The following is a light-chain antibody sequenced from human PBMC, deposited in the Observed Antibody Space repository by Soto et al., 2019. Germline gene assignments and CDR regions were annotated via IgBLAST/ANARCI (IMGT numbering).Light chain of an antibody. CDR1: QSVSSN. J-gene: IGKJ3*01. V-gene: IGKV3-15*01. CDR3: QQYNNWPPRVT. CDR2: GAS. Sequence: EIVMTQSPATLSVSPGERATLSCRASQSVSSNLGWYQQKPGQAPRLLIYGASTRATGIPARFSGSGSGTEFTLTISSLQSEDFAVYYCQQYNNWPPRVTFGPGTKVDIK.